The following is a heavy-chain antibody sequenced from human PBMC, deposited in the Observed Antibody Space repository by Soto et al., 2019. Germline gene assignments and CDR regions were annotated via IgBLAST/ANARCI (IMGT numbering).Heavy chain of an antibody. V-gene: IGHV3-48*03. CDR1: GFTFSSYE. J-gene: IGHJ5*02. D-gene: IGHD2-2*01. CDR3: ARGLVLGYCSSTSCQTHYNWFDP. Sequence: GGSLRLSCAASGFTFSSYEMNWVRQAPGKGLEWVSYISSSGSTIYYADSVKGRFTISRDNAKNSLYLQMNSLRAEDTAVYYCARGLVLGYCSSTSCQTHYNWFDPWGQGTLVTVSS. CDR2: ISSSGSTI.